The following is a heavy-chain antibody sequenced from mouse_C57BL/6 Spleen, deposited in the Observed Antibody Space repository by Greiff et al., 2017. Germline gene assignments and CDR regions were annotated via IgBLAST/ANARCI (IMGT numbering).Heavy chain of an antibody. J-gene: IGHJ3*01. CDR3: APYDYDGGFAY. CDR2: IYPRDGST. V-gene: IGHV1-85*01. Sequence: QVQLQQSGPELVKPGASVKLSCKASGYTFTSYDINWVKQRPGPGLEWIGWIYPRDGSTKYNEKFKGKATLTVDTSSSTAYMELHSLTSEDSAVYFCAPYDYDGGFAYWGQGTLVTVSA. D-gene: IGHD2-4*01. CDR1: GYTFTSYD.